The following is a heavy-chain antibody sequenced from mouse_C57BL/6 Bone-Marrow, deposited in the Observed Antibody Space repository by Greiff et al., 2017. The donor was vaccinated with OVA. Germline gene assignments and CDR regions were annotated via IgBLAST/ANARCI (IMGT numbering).Heavy chain of an antibody. CDR1: GYTFTSYW. V-gene: IGHV1-50*01. D-gene: IGHD1-1*01. J-gene: IGHJ2*01. Sequence: QVQLQQPGAELVKPGASVKLSCKASGYTFTSYWMQWVKQRPGQGLEWIGEIDPSDSYTNYNQKFKGKATLTVDTSSSTAYMQLSSLTAADSAVYYCARSTVVDFDYWGQGTTLTVSS. CDR2: IDPSDSYT. CDR3: ARSTVVDFDY.